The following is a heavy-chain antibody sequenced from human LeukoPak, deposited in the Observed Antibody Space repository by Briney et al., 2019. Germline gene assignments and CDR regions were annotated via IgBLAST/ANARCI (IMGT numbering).Heavy chain of an antibody. Sequence: GGSLRLSCAASGFTFSSYWMSWVRQAPGKGLEWVANIKEDGNEKYYVDSVKGRFTISRDNAKNSLHLQMNSLRAEDTPVYYCARDPYDFWSGFDYWGQGTLVTVSS. CDR3: ARDPYDFWSGFDY. CDR1: GFTFSSYW. J-gene: IGHJ4*02. V-gene: IGHV3-7*01. D-gene: IGHD3-3*01. CDR2: IKEDGNEK.